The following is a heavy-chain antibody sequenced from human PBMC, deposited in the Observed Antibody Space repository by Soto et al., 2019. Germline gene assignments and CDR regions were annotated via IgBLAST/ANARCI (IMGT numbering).Heavy chain of an antibody. J-gene: IGHJ5*02. CDR3: ARGGYSGYDLGWFDP. D-gene: IGHD5-12*01. CDR1: GGTSSSYA. Sequence: ASVKVSCKASGGTSSSYAISWVRQAPGQGLEWMGGIIPIFGTANYAQKFQGRVTITADESTSTAYMELSSLRSEDTAVYYCARGGYSGYDLGWFDPWGQGTMVTVYS. CDR2: IIPIFGTA. V-gene: IGHV1-69*13.